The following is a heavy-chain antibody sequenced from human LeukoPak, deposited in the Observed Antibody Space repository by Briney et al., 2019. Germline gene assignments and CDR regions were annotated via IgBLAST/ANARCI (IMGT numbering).Heavy chain of an antibody. CDR1: GYTFTSYD. CDR3: ARMGPRSPITIFGVVIQGGFDY. V-gene: IGHV1-8*01. D-gene: IGHD3-3*01. CDR2: MNPNSGNT. J-gene: IGHJ4*02. Sequence: GASVKVSCKASGYTFTSYDINWVRQAPGQGLEWIGWMNPNSGNTGYAQKFQGRVTMTRNTSISTAYMELSSLRSEDTAVYYCARMGPRSPITIFGVVIQGGFDYWGQGTLVTVSS.